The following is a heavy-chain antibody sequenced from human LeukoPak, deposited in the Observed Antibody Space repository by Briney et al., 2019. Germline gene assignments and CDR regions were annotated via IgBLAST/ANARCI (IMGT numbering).Heavy chain of an antibody. V-gene: IGHV4-39*01. J-gene: IGHJ4*02. Sequence: SETLSLTCTVSGVSISSSTYYWGWIRQPPGKGLEWIGTIYYSGSTYYNPSLKSRVTISVDTSKNQFSLKLSSVTAADTAVYYCASQLFPLAVSGFDYWGQGTLVTVSS. D-gene: IGHD6-19*01. CDR2: IYYSGST. CDR3: ASQLFPLAVSGFDY. CDR1: GVSISSSTYY.